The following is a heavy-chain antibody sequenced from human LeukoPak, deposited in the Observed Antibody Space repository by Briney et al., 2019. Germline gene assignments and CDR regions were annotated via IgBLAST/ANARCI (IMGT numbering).Heavy chain of an antibody. CDR1: GFTLSSHR. Sequence: GGSLRLSCAASGFTLSSHRMNWVRQAPGKGLEWVSDISRSSSEIHYADSVTGRFTISRDNAKNSVYLQMNSLRVEDTAVYFCAIWETDQGGEFDSWGQGTLVTVSS. CDR2: ISRSSSEI. V-gene: IGHV3-48*01. D-gene: IGHD3-16*01. J-gene: IGHJ4*02. CDR3: AIWETDQGGEFDS.